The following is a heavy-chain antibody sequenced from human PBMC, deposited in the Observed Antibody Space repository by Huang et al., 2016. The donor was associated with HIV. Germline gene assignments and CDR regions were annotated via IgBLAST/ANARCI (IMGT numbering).Heavy chain of an antibody. V-gene: IGHV3-49*03. CDR3: STVGGGIDYIGYTSAYYATGGY. D-gene: IGHD6-19*01. CDR2: ISSKAQGGTT. J-gene: IGHJ4*02. CDR1: GFTFGAYG. Sequence: EVQLVESGGTLIQPGRSLRLSCTASGFTFGAYGMSWFRQAPGKGLEWLGFISSKAQGGTTDDAASVKGRFIVSRDDSKNIAYLRMSSLKTEDTAVYYCSTVGGGIDYIGYTSAYYATGGYWGQGTLVTVSS.